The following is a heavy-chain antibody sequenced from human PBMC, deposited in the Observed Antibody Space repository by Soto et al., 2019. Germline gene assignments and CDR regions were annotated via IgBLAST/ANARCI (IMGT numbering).Heavy chain of an antibody. V-gene: IGHV3-23*01. Sequence: PGGSLRLSCAASEFTFSNYAMSWVRQAPGKGLEWVSAISYGGGTTYYADSVKGRFTISRHNSKNTLYLQMNSLRAEDTAVYYCARGLWHFEAFDIWGQGTMVTVSS. CDR3: ARGLWHFEAFDI. D-gene: IGHD3-16*01. CDR1: EFTFSNYA. CDR2: ISYGGGTT. J-gene: IGHJ3*02.